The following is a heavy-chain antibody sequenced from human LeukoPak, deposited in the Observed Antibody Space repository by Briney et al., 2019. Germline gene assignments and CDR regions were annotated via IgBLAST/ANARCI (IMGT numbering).Heavy chain of an antibody. D-gene: IGHD2-21*02. Sequence: GSLRLSCAASGFTFSSYAMSWVRQPPGKGLEWIGSIYYSGSTYYNPSPKSRVTISVDTSKNQFSLKLSSVTAADTAVYYCARLIKHIVVVTAILLFDPWGQGTLVTVSS. CDR1: GFTFSSYA. V-gene: IGHV4-39*01. CDR2: IYYSGST. CDR3: ARLIKHIVVVTAILLFDP. J-gene: IGHJ5*02.